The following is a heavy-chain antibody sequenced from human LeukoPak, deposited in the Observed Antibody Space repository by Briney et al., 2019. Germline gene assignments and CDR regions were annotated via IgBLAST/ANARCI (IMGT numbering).Heavy chain of an antibody. CDR3: ARGPRNSSGWSTGGFDY. D-gene: IGHD6-19*01. V-gene: IGHV1-69*02. Sequence: GASVKVSCKASGGTFSSYTISWVRQAPGQGLEWMGRIIPIPGIANYAQKFQGRVTITADKSTSTAYMELSSLRSEDTAVYYCARGPRNSSGWSTGGFDYWGQGTLVTVSS. CDR1: GGTFSSYT. CDR2: IIPIPGIA. J-gene: IGHJ4*02.